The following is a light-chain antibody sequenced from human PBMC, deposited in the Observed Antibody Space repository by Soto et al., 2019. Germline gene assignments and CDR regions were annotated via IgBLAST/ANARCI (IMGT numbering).Light chain of an antibody. CDR3: QQYGSSPT. J-gene: IGKJ2*01. V-gene: IGKV3D-15*02. CDR2: GAS. Sequence: EIVMTQSPATLSVSPGERATLSCRASQSVNIYLAWYQQKPGQAPRLLIFGASSRATGIPARFSGSGSGTEFNLTISRLEPEDFAVYYCQQYGSSPTFGQGTKLEIK. CDR1: QSVNIY.